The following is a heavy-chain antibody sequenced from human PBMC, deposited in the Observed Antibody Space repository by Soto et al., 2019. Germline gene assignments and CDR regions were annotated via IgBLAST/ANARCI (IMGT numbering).Heavy chain of an antibody. D-gene: IGHD2-15*01. Sequence: ASVKVSCKASGYTFTSYDINWVRQVTGQGLEWMGWMNPNSGNTGYAQKFQGRVTMTRNTSISTAYMELSSLRSEDTAVYYCARAGFVGGGFPDYMDVWGQGTTVTVSS. J-gene: IGHJ6*02. CDR2: MNPNSGNT. V-gene: IGHV1-8*01. CDR1: GYTFTSYD. CDR3: ARAGFVGGGFPDYMDV.